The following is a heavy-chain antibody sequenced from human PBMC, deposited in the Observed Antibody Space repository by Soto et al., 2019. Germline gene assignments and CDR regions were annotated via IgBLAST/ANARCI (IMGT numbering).Heavy chain of an antibody. CDR2: IIPIFGTA. CDR3: ARDGGSSSSFHLYYYYYGIDV. V-gene: IGHV1-69*01. CDR1: GGTFSSYA. J-gene: IGHJ6*02. Sequence: QVQLVQSGAEVKKPGSSVKVSCKASGGTFSSYAISWVRQAPGQGLEWMGGIIPIFGTANYAQKFQGRVTITADESTSTAYMELSSLRSEDTAVYYCARDGGSSSSFHLYYYYYGIDVWGQGTTVTVSS. D-gene: IGHD6-13*01.